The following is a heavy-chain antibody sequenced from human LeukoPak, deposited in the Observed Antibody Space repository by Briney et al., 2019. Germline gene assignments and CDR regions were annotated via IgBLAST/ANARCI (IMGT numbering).Heavy chain of an antibody. J-gene: IGHJ4*02. CDR1: GYTFTGYY. V-gene: IGHV1-2*04. D-gene: IGHD2-2*01. Sequence: ASVNVSCKASGYTFTGYYMHWVRQAPGQGLEWMGWINPNSGGTNYAQKFQGWVTMTRDSSIRTAYMELSRLRSDDTAVYYCARLYCSSTSCLNYFDYWGQGTLVTVSS. CDR2: INPNSGGT. CDR3: ARLYCSSTSCLNYFDY.